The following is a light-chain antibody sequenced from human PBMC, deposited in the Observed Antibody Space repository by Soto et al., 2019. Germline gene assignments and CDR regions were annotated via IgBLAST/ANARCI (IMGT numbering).Light chain of an antibody. Sequence: QSALTQPRSVSGSPGQSVTVSCTGTGSDVGGYKYVSWYQQHPGKAPKLMIYDVTKRPSGVPDRFSGSKSGNTAYLTISGLQADDEDDYYCCSYAGSYTYVFGIGTKLTVL. J-gene: IGLJ1*01. CDR1: GSDVGGYKY. V-gene: IGLV2-11*01. CDR2: DVT. CDR3: CSYAGSYTYV.